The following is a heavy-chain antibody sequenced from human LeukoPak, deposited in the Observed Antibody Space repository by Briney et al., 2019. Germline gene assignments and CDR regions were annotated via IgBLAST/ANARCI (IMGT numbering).Heavy chain of an antibody. V-gene: IGHV4-34*01. CDR3: ARAGGSGLVIIPNLRYFDY. CDR2: INHSGST. Sequence: SETLSLTCAVYGGSFSGYYWSWIRQPPGKGLEWIGEINHSGSTNYNPSLKSRVTISVDTSKNQFSLKLSSVTAADTAVYYCARAGGSGLVIIPNLRYFDYWGQGTLVTVSS. D-gene: IGHD3/OR15-3a*01. CDR1: GGSFSGYY. J-gene: IGHJ4*02.